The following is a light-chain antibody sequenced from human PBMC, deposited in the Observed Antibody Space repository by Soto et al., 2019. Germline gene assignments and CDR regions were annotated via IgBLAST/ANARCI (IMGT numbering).Light chain of an antibody. CDR2: DAS. J-gene: IGKJ1*01. Sequence: EIVMTQSPASLSVSQGERATISCRASQSVRSNLAWYQQKPGQAPRLLIYDASTRATGIPARFSGSASGTEFTLTISSLQSEDFAVYSCQQYNNWPLTFGQGTKVDIK. CDR1: QSVRSN. CDR3: QQYNNWPLT. V-gene: IGKV3-15*01.